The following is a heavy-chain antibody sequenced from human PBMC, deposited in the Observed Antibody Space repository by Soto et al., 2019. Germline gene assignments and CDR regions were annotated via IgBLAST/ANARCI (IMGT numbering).Heavy chain of an antibody. Sequence: GGSLRLSCAASGFTFSNAWMNWVRQAPGKGLEWVGRIKSKTDGGTTDYAAPVKGRFTISRDDSKNTLYLQMNSLKTEDTAVYYCTTEGEIVGFYGDLDRGWFDPWGQGTLVTVSS. CDR2: IKSKTDGGTT. D-gene: IGHD4-17*01. CDR1: GFTFSNAW. CDR3: TTEGEIVGFYGDLDRGWFDP. V-gene: IGHV3-15*07. J-gene: IGHJ5*02.